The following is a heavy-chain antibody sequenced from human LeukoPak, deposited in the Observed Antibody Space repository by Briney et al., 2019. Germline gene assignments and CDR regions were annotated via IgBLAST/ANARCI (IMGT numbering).Heavy chain of an antibody. Sequence: ASVKVSCKASGYTFTIYYMHWVRQAPGQGLEWMGIINPSGGSTSYAQKFQGRVTMTRDTSTSTVYMELSSLRSEDTAVYYCARGGVDIVATTLFDYWGQGTLVTVSS. CDR2: INPSGGST. V-gene: IGHV1-46*01. J-gene: IGHJ4*02. CDR3: ARGGVDIVATTLFDY. CDR1: GYTFTIYY. D-gene: IGHD5-12*01.